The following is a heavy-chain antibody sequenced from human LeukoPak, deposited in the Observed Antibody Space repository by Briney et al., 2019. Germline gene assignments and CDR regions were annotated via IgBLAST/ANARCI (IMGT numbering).Heavy chain of an antibody. D-gene: IGHD4-23*01. Sequence: ASVKVSCKASGYTFTSYAISWVRQAPGQGLEWMGRIIPIFGTANYAQKFQGRVTITTDESTSTAYMELSSLRSEDTAVYYCARDHLLRWPDPSYGWNYYYYMDVWGKGTTVTVSS. CDR3: ARDHLLRWPDPSYGWNYYYYMDV. CDR2: IIPIFGTA. CDR1: GYTFTSYA. V-gene: IGHV1-69*05. J-gene: IGHJ6*03.